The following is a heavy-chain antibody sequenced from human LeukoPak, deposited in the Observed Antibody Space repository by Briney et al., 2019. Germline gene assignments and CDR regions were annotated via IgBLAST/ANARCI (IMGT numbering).Heavy chain of an antibody. J-gene: IGHJ3*02. Sequence: GASVKVSCKASGYTFSGYYMHWVRQAPGQGLEWMGWINPNSGGTNYAQKFQGRVTMTRDTSISTAYMELSRLRSDDTAVYYCARRRIAAAGLDIWGQGTMVTVSS. CDR2: INPNSGGT. D-gene: IGHD6-13*01. CDR1: GYTFSGYY. CDR3: ARRRIAAAGLDI. V-gene: IGHV1-2*02.